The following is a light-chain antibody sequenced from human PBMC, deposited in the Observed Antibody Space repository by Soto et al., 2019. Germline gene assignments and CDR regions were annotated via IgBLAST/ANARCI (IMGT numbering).Light chain of an antibody. Sequence: DIQMTQSPSTLSASVGDRVTITCRASQSISSWLAWYQQKPGKAPKLLIYKASSLESGLPSRFSGSGSGTEFTLTISSLQPDDFATYYCQQYNSYAWTFGQGTKVEIK. CDR2: KAS. CDR3: QQYNSYAWT. J-gene: IGKJ1*01. CDR1: QSISSW. V-gene: IGKV1-5*03.